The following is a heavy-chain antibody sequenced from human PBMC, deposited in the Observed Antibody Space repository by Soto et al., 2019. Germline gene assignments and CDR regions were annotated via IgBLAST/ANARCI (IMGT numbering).Heavy chain of an antibody. J-gene: IGHJ4*02. CDR2: IYYSGST. CDR1: GGSISSYY. D-gene: IGHD2-21*01. Sequence: SETLSLTCTVSGGSISSYYWSWIRQPPGKGLEWIGYIYYSGSTNYNPSLKSRVTISVDTSKNQFSLKLSSVTAADTAVYYCARAYGGNCFVYWGQGTLVTVSS. CDR3: ARAYGGNCFVY. V-gene: IGHV4-59*01.